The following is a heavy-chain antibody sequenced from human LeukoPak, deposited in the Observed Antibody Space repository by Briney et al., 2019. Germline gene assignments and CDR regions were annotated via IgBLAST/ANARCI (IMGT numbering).Heavy chain of an antibody. CDR3: AKDVGSGSGSYWTPFDY. J-gene: IGHJ4*02. CDR1: GFTFDDYA. Sequence: GGSLRLSCAASGFTFDDYAMHWVRQAPGKGLEWVSGISWNSGSIGYADSVKGRFTISRDNAKNSLYLQMNSLRAEDTALYYCAKDVGSGSGSYWTPFDYWGQGTLVTVSS. CDR2: ISWNSGSI. D-gene: IGHD3-10*01. V-gene: IGHV3-9*01.